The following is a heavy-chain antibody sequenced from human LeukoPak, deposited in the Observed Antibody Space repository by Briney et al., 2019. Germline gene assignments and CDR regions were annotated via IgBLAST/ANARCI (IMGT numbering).Heavy chain of an antibody. CDR2: IYYTGST. Sequence: SETLSLTCTVSGGPISSYYWSWIRQPPGKGLEWIGYIYYTGSTTYNPSLKSRITISVDTSKNQFSLKLSSVTAADTAVYYCARCDFDPFDYWGQGTLVTVSS. D-gene: IGHD2-21*01. CDR3: ARCDFDPFDY. J-gene: IGHJ4*02. CDR1: GGPISSYY. V-gene: IGHV4-59*12.